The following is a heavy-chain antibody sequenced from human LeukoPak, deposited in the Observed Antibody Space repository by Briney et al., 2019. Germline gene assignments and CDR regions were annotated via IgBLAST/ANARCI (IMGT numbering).Heavy chain of an antibody. Sequence: YPSETLSLTCTVSGGSISSTSYYWGWIRQPPGKGLEWIGTINYSGSTYYNPSLKSRVTISVDTSKNQISLKLNSVTAADTAMYYCARHGDLLSPFQTWGQGTLDTVSS. CDR1: GGSISSTSYY. J-gene: IGHJ5*02. V-gene: IGHV4-39*01. D-gene: IGHD2-21*02. CDR3: ARHGDLLSPFQT. CDR2: INYSGST.